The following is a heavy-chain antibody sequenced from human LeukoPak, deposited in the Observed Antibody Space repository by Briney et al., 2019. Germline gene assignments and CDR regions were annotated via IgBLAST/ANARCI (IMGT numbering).Heavy chain of an antibody. J-gene: IGHJ6*04. CDR2: ISYDGSNK. CDR3: AKASDYGDLNYYYYYGMDV. D-gene: IGHD4-17*01. V-gene: IGHV3-30-3*01. Sequence: GGSLRLSCAASGFTFSSYAMHWVRQAPGKGLEWVAVISYDGSNKYYADSVKGRFTISRDNSKNTLYLQMNSLRAEDTAVYYCAKASDYGDLNYYYYYGMDVWGKGTTVTVSS. CDR1: GFTFSSYA.